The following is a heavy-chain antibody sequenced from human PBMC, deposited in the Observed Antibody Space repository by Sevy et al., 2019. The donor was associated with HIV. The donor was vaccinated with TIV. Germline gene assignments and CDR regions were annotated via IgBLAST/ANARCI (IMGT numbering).Heavy chain of an antibody. Sequence: GGSLRLSCAASGFTFSSYSMNWVRQAPGKGLEWVSSISSSSSNIYYADSVKGRFTISRDNAKNSLYLQMNSLRAEDTAVYYCARDLEFVDIVATIEGDYWGQGTLVTVSS. CDR3: ARDLEFVDIVATIEGDY. V-gene: IGHV3-21*01. D-gene: IGHD5-12*01. CDR2: ISSSSSNI. J-gene: IGHJ4*02. CDR1: GFTFSSYS.